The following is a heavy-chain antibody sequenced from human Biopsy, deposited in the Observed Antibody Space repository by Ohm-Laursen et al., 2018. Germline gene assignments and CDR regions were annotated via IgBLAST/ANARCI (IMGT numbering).Heavy chain of an antibody. V-gene: IGHV4-59*01. CDR1: DGSINSYY. CDR2: IYYSGST. J-gene: IGHJ6*02. Sequence: SETLSLTCTVSDGSINSYYWNWIRQPPGKRLEWIGNIYYSGSTNYNPSLNSRVTIAVDTSKNQFSLRLTSVTAADTAVYYCVRSNYHYYGFDVWGQGTTVTVSS. CDR3: VRSNYHYYGFDV.